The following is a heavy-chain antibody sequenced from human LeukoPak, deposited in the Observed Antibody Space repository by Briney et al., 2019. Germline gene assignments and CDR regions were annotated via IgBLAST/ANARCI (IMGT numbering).Heavy chain of an antibody. CDR3: AREVGSCGGDCYRWFDP. D-gene: IGHD2-21*02. CDR2: ISGNNGYI. CDR1: GFTFSSYS. V-gene: IGHV3-21*01. J-gene: IGHJ5*02. Sequence: PGGSLRLSCAASGFTFSSYSMNWVRQAPGKGLEWVSSISGNNGYIYYADSVKGRFTISRDNAKNSLYLQMNSLRAEDTAIYYCAREVGSCGGDCYRWFDPWGQGTLVTVSS.